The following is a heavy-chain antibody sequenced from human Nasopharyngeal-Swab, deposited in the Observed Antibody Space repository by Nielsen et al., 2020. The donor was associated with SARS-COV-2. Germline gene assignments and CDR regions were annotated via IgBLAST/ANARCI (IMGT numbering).Heavy chain of an antibody. Sequence: ASVQVSCKASVYTFTSYGISLVLQAPGQGLECMGWITAYNGNTNYAQKFQCRVTITVDKSTSTAYMELSSLRSEDKDVYYCARDKSPEYSNSWYRDYYGMDDWGQGTTVTVSS. CDR1: VYTFTSYG. CDR2: ITAYNGNT. CDR3: ARDKSPEYSNSWYRDYYGMDD. V-gene: IGHV1-18*01. J-gene: IGHJ6*02. D-gene: IGHD6-13*01.